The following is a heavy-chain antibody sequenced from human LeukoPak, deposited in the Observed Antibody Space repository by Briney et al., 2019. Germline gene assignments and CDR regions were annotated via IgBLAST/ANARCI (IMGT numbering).Heavy chain of an antibody. CDR3: AKGHCTNGICWLD. CDR2: IYSGDST. D-gene: IGHD2-8*01. Sequence: GGSLRLSCAASGFTVSRNYMSWVRQAPGKGLECVSVIYSGDSTYYADSVKGRFTISRDNSKNTLYLQMNSLRAEDTAVYYCAKGHCTNGICWLDWGQGTLVTVSS. V-gene: IGHV3-53*01. J-gene: IGHJ4*02. CDR1: GFTVSRNY.